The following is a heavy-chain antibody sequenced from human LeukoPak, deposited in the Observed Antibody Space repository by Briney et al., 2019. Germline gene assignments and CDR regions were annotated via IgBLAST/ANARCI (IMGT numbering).Heavy chain of an antibody. CDR2: IKQDGSEK. CDR1: GFTYSSYW. Sequence: GGSLRLSCAASGFTYSSYWMSWVRQAPGKGLEWVANIKQDGSEKYYVDSVKGRFTISRDNAKNSLYLQMNSLRAEDTAVYYCARDRGYRAFDIWGQGTMVTVSS. CDR3: ARDRGYRAFDI. V-gene: IGHV3-7*01. J-gene: IGHJ3*02. D-gene: IGHD2-15*01.